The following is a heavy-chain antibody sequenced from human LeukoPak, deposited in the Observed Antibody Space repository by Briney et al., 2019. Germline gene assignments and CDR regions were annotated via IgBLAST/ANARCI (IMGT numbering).Heavy chain of an antibody. CDR3: AELGITMIGGV. J-gene: IGHJ6*04. CDR2: ISSSGSTI. Sequence: PGGSLRLSCAASGFTFSSYEMNWVRLAPGKGLEWVSYISSSGSTIYYADSVKGRFTISRDNAKNSLYLQMNSLRAGDTAVYYCAELGITMIGGVWGKGTTVTISS. D-gene: IGHD3-10*02. V-gene: IGHV3-48*03. CDR1: GFTFSSYE.